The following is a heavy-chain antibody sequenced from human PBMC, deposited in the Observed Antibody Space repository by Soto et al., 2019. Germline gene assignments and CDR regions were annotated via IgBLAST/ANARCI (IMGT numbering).Heavy chain of an antibody. D-gene: IGHD1-7*01. Sequence: SETLSLTCTVSGGSINSGDYYWSWIRQPPGKGLEWIGNIFYSGTTYYNPSLKSRLTMSIDTSKNQFSLKLSSVTAADTAVYFCATVNWNYAIFAYWGQGAPVTVSS. J-gene: IGHJ4*02. V-gene: IGHV4-30-4*01. CDR1: GGSINSGDYY. CDR3: ATVNWNYAIFAY. CDR2: IFYSGTT.